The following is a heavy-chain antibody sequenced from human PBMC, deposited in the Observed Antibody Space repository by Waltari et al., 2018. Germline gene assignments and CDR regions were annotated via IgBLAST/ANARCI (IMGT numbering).Heavy chain of an antibody. V-gene: IGHV4-39*07. D-gene: IGHD3-22*01. Sequence: QLQLQESGPGLVKPSETLSLTCTVPGGSISSSSYYWGWIRQPPGKGLEWIGTMYYSGSTYDNPSLKSRVTISVDTSKNQFSLKLNSVTAADTAVYYCARGIRGYDFWGQGTLVTVSS. J-gene: IGHJ4*02. CDR1: GGSISSSSYY. CDR2: MYYSGST. CDR3: ARGIRGYDF.